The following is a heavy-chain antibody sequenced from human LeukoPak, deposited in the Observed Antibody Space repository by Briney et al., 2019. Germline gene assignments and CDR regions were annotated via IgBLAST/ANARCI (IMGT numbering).Heavy chain of an antibody. CDR3: ATTPGGYTYGYFDP. CDR1: GGSISNYY. Sequence: SETLSLTCTVSGGSISNYYCNWIRQSAGKGLGWIGRIYTSGSTNYNPSLKSRVTMSVDTSKNQFSLKLSSVTAADTAVYYCATTPGGYTYGYFDPWGPGTLVTVSS. J-gene: IGHJ5*02. V-gene: IGHV4-4*07. D-gene: IGHD5-18*01. CDR2: IYTSGST.